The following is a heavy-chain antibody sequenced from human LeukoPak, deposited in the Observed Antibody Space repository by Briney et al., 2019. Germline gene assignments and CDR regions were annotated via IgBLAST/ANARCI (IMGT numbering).Heavy chain of an antibody. CDR1: GFTFSKYW. V-gene: IGHV3-74*01. CDR2: INTDGTVT. Sequence: GGSLRLSCAASGFTFSKYWMLWVRQAPGKGLESVSRINTDGTVTTYADSVKGRFTVSRDNADNTMFLQMNSVRDEGTAVYYCATKQWLAPPPDSWGQGAPVTVSS. CDR3: ATKQWLAPPPDS. D-gene: IGHD6-19*01. J-gene: IGHJ4*02.